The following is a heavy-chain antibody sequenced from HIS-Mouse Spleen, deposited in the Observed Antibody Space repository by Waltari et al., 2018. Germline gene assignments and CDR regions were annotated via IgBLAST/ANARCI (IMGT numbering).Heavy chain of an antibody. CDR1: GFTFDDYA. J-gene: IGHJ3*02. Sequence: EVQLVESGGGLVQPGRSLRLSCAASGFTFDDYAMHWVRQAPGKGLEWVSGISWNSGSIGYADSVKGRFTISRDNAKNSLYLQMNSLRAEDTALYYCAKDIYSGYPSAFDIWGQGTMVTVSS. CDR2: ISWNSGSI. D-gene: IGHD5-12*01. CDR3: AKDIYSGYPSAFDI. V-gene: IGHV3-9*01.